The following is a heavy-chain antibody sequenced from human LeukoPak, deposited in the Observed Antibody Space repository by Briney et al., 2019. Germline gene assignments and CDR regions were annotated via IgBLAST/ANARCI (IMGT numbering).Heavy chain of an antibody. J-gene: IGHJ4*02. V-gene: IGHV1-69*06. D-gene: IGHD3-9*01. CDR2: IIPIFGAA. Sequence: SVKVSCKASGGTFSSYAISWVRQAPGQGLEWMGGIIPIFGAANYAQKFQGRVTITADKSTSTAYMELSSLRSEDTAVYYCARDALRYFDWLYYWGQGTLVTVSS. CDR1: GGTFSSYA. CDR3: ARDALRYFDWLYY.